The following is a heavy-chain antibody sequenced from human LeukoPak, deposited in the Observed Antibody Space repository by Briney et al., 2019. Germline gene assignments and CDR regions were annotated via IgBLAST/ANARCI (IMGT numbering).Heavy chain of an antibody. CDR1: GGSISSYY. J-gene: IGHJ2*01. CDR3: ARVVFLSVFYPPPRYFDL. V-gene: IGHV4-59*01. D-gene: IGHD3-9*01. CDR2: IYYSGST. Sequence: SETLSLTCTVSGGSISSYYWSWIRQPPGKGLEWIGYIYYSGSTNYNPSLKSRVTISVDTSKNQFSLKLCAVSPPDTPVCFCARVVFLSVFYPPPRYFDLWGRGTLVTVSS.